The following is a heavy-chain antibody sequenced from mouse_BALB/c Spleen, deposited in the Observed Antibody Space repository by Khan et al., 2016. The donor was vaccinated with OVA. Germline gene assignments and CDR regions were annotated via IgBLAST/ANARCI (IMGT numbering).Heavy chain of an antibody. CDR2: IWSDGST. CDR3: ARQPYYQYNLMDY. V-gene: IGHV2-6-1*01. CDR1: GFSLTNYG. J-gene: IGHJ4*01. D-gene: IGHD2-10*01. Sequence: QVQLKESGPGLVAPSQSLSITCTISGFSLTNYGVHWVRQPPGKGLEWLVVIWSDGSTTYNSALKSRLTISKDNSKSQVFLKMNSLQSEDTAVYFCARQPYYQYNLMDYWGQGTSVTVSS.